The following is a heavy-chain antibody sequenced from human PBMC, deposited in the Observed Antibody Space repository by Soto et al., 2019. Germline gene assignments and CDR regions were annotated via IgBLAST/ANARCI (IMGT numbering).Heavy chain of an antibody. V-gene: IGHV6-1*01. CDR3: ARAPEDIVVVVAARNYYYMDV. D-gene: IGHD2-15*01. Sequence: SQTLSLTCAISGDSVSSNSAAWNWIRQSPSRGLEWLGRTYYRSKWYNDYAVSVKSRITISPDTSKNQFSLQLNSVTPEDTAVYYCARAPEDIVVVVAARNYYYMDVWGKGTTVTVSS. CDR1: GDSVSSNSAA. J-gene: IGHJ6*03. CDR2: TYYRSKWYN.